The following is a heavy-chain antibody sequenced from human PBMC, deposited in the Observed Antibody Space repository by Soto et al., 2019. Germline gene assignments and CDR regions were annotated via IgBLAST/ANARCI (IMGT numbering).Heavy chain of an antibody. CDR3: AKALRVEIGYFSVKEH. D-gene: IGHD3-22*01. Sequence: PGGSLRLSCVASGFTFDSYAMGWVRQSPGKGLEWLSSISGSGASTYDSPSVNGRFTTSRDNSKNTLYLQMNSLRLDDTAVYYCAKALRVEIGYFSVKEHWGQGTLVTVSS. CDR1: GFTFDSYA. CDR2: ISGSGAST. V-gene: IGHV3-23*01. J-gene: IGHJ4*02.